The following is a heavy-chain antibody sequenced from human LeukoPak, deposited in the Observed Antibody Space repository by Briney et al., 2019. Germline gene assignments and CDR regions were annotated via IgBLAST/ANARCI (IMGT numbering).Heavy chain of an antibody. Sequence: ASVKVSCKASGYTFTSYGISWVRQAPGQGLEWMGWISAYNGNTNYAQKLQGRVTMTTDTSTSTAYMELRSLRSDDTAVYYCARAIRRGPDYYDSSGYQRTDAFDIWGQGTMVTVSS. CDR3: ARAIRRGPDYYDSSGYQRTDAFDI. CDR2: ISAYNGNT. J-gene: IGHJ3*02. CDR1: GYTFTSYG. V-gene: IGHV1-18*01. D-gene: IGHD3-22*01.